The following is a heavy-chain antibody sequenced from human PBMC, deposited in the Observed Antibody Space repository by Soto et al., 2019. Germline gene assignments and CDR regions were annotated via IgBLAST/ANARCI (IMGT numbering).Heavy chain of an antibody. Sequence: VQLVESGGGVVQPGRSLRLSCAASGFTFSSYGMHWVRQAPGKGLEWVAVISYDGSNKYYADSVKGRFTISRDNSKNTLYLQMNSLRAEDTAVYYCAKDNGKELRFLEWLNYWGQGTLVTVSS. J-gene: IGHJ4*02. D-gene: IGHD3-3*01. CDR3: AKDNGKELRFLEWLNY. CDR2: ISYDGSNK. V-gene: IGHV3-30*18. CDR1: GFTFSSYG.